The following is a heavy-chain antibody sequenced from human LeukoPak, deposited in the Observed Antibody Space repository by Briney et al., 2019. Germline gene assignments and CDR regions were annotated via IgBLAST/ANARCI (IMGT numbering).Heavy chain of an antibody. V-gene: IGHV3-30-3*02. CDR2: ISYDGSNK. Sequence: GGSLRLSCAASGFTFSSYAMHWVRQAPGKGLEWVAVISYDGSNKYYADSVKGRFTISRDNSKNTLYLQMNSLRAEDTAVYYCAKSRGPYYYDSSGYGGPSGYWGQGTLVTVSS. CDR3: AKSRGPYYYDSSGYGGPSGY. CDR1: GFTFSSYA. D-gene: IGHD3-22*01. J-gene: IGHJ4*02.